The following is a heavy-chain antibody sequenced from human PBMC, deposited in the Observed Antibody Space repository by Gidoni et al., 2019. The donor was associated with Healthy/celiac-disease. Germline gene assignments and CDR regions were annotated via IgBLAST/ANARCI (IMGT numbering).Heavy chain of an antibody. CDR1: GFTFSSYG. CDR3: AKDVNSGRYYSLGSASWSYDYYGMDV. CDR2: ISYDGSNK. V-gene: IGHV3-30*18. D-gene: IGHD1-26*01. Sequence: QVQLVESGGGAVPPGRSLRLSCAASGFTFSSYGMHWVRQAPGKGLEWVAVISYDGSNKYYADSVKGRFTISRDNSKNTLYLQMNSLRAEDTAVYYCAKDVNSGRYYSLGSASWSYDYYGMDVWGQGTTVTVSS. J-gene: IGHJ6*02.